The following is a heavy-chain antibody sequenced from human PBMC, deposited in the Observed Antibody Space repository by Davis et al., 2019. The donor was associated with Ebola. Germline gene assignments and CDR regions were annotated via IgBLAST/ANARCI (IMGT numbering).Heavy chain of an antibody. CDR2: ISAYNGNT. J-gene: IGHJ6*04. CDR1: GYTFTSYG. D-gene: IGHD2-15*01. V-gene: IGHV1-18*01. Sequence: AASVKVSCKASGYTFTSYGISWVRQAPGQGLEWMGWISAYNGNTNYAQKLQGRVTMTTDTSTSTAYMELRSLRSDDTAVYYCARELIVVVVAANGYYYYGMDVWGKGTTVTVSS. CDR3: ARELIVVVVAANGYYYYGMDV.